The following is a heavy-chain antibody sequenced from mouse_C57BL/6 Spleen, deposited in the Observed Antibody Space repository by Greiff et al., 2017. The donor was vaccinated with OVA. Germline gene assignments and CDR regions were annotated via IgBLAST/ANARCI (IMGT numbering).Heavy chain of an antibody. J-gene: IGHJ4*01. V-gene: IGHV14-3*01. Sequence: VQLQQSVAELVRPGASVKLSCTASGFNIKNTYMHWVKQRPEQGLEWIGRIDPANGNTKYAPKFQGKATITADTSSDTAYLQLSSLTSEDTAIYYCARGYYSNYEEGYYAMDYWGQGTSVTVSS. CDR1: GFNIKNTY. CDR3: ARGYYSNYEEGYYAMDY. D-gene: IGHD2-5*01. CDR2: IDPANGNT.